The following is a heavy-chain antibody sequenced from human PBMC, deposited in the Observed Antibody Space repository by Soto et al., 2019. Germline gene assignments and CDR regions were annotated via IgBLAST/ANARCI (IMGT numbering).Heavy chain of an antibody. CDR1: GFTFSDYY. V-gene: IGHV3-11*01. J-gene: IGHJ4*02. CDR3: ARSPRNWGFDY. D-gene: IGHD7-27*01. CDR2: ISTSDSAI. Sequence: GGSLRLSCAASGFTFSDYYMSWIRQAPGKGLEWVAYISTSDSAIYYTDSVKGRFTISRDNPKNSMYLQMNSLRAEDTAVYYCARSPRNWGFDYWGQGTLVTVSS.